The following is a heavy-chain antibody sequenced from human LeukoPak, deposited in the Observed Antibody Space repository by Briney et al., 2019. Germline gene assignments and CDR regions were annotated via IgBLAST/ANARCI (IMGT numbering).Heavy chain of an antibody. Sequence: ASVKVSCKASGYTFTSYHINWVRQATGQGLEWMGWMNPNNGNTDSAPKFQGRVTITRDTSISTAYMELSSLRSEDTAIYYCARGLYCGGNCNDYWGQGTLVTVSS. CDR2: MNPNNGNT. D-gene: IGHD2-21*01. V-gene: IGHV1-8*03. J-gene: IGHJ4*02. CDR3: ARGLYCGGNCNDY. CDR1: GYTFTSYH.